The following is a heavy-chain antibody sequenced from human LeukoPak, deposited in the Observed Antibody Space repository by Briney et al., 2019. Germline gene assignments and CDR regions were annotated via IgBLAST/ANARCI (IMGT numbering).Heavy chain of an antibody. J-gene: IGHJ6*03. Sequence: GASVKVSCKVSGYTLTELSMHWVRQAPGKGLEWMGGFDPEDGETIYAQKFQGRVTMTEDTSTDTAYMELSSLRSEDTAVYYCATRPAARQWPIYDYYYMDVWGKGTTVTVSS. D-gene: IGHD6-19*01. V-gene: IGHV1-24*01. CDR3: ATRPAARQWPIYDYYYMDV. CDR2: FDPEDGET. CDR1: GYTLTELS.